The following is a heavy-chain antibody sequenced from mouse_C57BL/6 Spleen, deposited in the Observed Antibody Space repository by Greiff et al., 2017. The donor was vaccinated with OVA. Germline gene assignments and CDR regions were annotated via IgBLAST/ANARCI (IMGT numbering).Heavy chain of an antibody. J-gene: IGHJ2*01. CDR3: AKNDGYYFDY. D-gene: IGHD2-3*01. V-gene: IGHV1-55*01. Sequence: QVQLKQPGAELVKPGASVKMSCKASGYTFNSYWITWVKQRPEQGLEWIGDIDPGSGITNYTEKFKSKATLTVDTSSSTAYMQLSSLTSEDSAVYYCAKNDGYYFDYWGHGPTLTVSS. CDR2: IDPGSGIT. CDR1: GYTFNSYW.